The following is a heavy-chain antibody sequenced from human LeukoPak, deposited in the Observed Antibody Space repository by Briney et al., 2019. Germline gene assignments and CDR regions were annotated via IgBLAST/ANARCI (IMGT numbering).Heavy chain of an antibody. CDR2: ISGSGGST. J-gene: IGHJ4*02. V-gene: IGHV3-23*01. CDR3: AREYSGYDYFTRYFDY. CDR1: GFTFSNYA. Sequence: PGGSLRLSCAASGFTFSNYAMSWVRQAPGKGLEWVSAISGSGGSTYYADSVKGRFTISRDNSKNTLYLQMNSLRAEDTAVYYCAREYSGYDYFTRYFDYWGQGTLVTVSS. D-gene: IGHD5-12*01.